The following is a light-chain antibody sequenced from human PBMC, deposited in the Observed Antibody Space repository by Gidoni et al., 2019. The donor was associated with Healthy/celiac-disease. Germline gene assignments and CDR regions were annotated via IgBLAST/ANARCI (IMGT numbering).Light chain of an antibody. CDR3: QQYNNWPWT. CDR1: QSVSSY. V-gene: IGKV3-15*01. Sequence: EIVMTPSPATLSVSPGERATLSCRASQSVSSYLACYQQKPCQAPRLLIYGASTRATGIPARFSGSGSGTEFTLTISSLQSEDFAVYYCQQYNNWPWTFGQGTKVEIK. CDR2: GAS. J-gene: IGKJ1*01.